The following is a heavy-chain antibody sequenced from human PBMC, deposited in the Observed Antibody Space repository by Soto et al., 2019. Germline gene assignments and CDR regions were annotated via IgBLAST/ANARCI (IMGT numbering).Heavy chain of an antibody. J-gene: IGHJ6*02. V-gene: IGHV4-34*01. CDR1: GGSFSGYY. D-gene: IGHD2-2*01. CDR3: ARGPRFVVVPAATNRGGTEPRYYYYYGMDV. CDR2: INHSGST. Sequence: PSETLSLTCAVYGGSFSGYYWSWIRQPPGKGLEWIGEINHSGSTNYNPSLKSRVTISVDTSKNQPSLKLSSVTAADKAVYYCARGPRFVVVPAATNRGGTEPRYYYYYGMDVWGQGTTVT.